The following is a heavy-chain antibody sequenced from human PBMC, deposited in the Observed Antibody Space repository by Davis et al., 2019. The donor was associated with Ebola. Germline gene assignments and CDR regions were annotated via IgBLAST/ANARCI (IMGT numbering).Heavy chain of an antibody. CDR3: ARGTNGYNPGGYFDS. J-gene: IGHJ4*02. V-gene: IGHV5-10-1*01. CDR2: IDPSDSYT. D-gene: IGHD5-24*01. Sequence: GESLKISCKGSGYSFTTYWISWVRQMPGKGLEWMGKIDPSDSYTTYSPSFRGHVTLSADKSISTAYLQWSSLKASDTAIYYCARGTNGYNPGGYFDSWGQGTLVTVSS. CDR1: GYSFTTYW.